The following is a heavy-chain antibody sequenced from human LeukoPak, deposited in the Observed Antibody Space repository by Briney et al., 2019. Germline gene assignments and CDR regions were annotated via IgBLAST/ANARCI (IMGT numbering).Heavy chain of an antibody. J-gene: IGHJ4*02. D-gene: IGHD2-2*01. Sequence: SETLSLTCTVYGESFSGYCWSWIRQPPGKGLEWIGEINHSGSTNYNPSLKSRVIISLDTSKNQFSLKLSSMTAADTAVYYCASTERCSTTCPLDYWGQGTLVTVSS. CDR3: ASTERCSTTCPLDY. CDR1: GESFSGYC. V-gene: IGHV4-34*01. CDR2: INHSGST.